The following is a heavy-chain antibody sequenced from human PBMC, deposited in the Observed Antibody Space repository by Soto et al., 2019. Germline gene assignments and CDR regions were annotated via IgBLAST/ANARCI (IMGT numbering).Heavy chain of an antibody. CDR3: ARFPPDDYDILTGYYPSDY. CDR1: GYSFTSYW. D-gene: IGHD3-9*01. J-gene: IGHJ4*02. CDR2: IYPGDSDT. V-gene: IGHV5-51*01. Sequence: GESLKISCKGSGYSFTSYWIGWVRQMPGKGLEWMGIIYPGDSDTRYSPSFQGQVTISADKSISTAYLQWSSLKASDTAMYYCARFPPDDYDILTGYYPSDYWGQGTLVTVSS.